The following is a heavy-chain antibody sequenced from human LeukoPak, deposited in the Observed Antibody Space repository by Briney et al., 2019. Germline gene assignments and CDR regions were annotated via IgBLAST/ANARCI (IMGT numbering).Heavy chain of an antibody. CDR1: GYTFTSYA. CDR2: INTNTGNP. V-gene: IGHV7-4-1*02. Sequence: GASVTVSFKASGYTFTSYAMNWVRQAPGQGLEWMGWINTNTGNPTYAQGFTGRFVFSLDTSVSTAYLQISSLKAEDTAVYYCASPSRGYSYGINYYYYYMDVWGKGTTVTVSS. J-gene: IGHJ6*03. CDR3: ASPSRGYSYGINYYYYYMDV. D-gene: IGHD5-18*01.